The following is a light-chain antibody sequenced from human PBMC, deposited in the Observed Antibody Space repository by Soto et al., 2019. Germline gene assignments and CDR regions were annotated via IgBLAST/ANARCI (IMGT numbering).Light chain of an antibody. Sequence: QSVLTQPASVSGSPGQSITISCTGSGSDVGAYNYVSWYQQHPGEAPKLMIFEVTNRPSGVSDRFSGSKSGNTASLTIARLQAEDEADYYCSSYTSSSTPVVFGGGTKLTVL. J-gene: IGLJ2*01. CDR2: EVT. V-gene: IGLV2-14*01. CDR3: SSYTSSSTPVV. CDR1: GSDVGAYNY.